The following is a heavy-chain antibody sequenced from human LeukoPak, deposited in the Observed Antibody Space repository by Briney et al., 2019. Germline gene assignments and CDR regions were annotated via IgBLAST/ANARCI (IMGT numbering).Heavy chain of an antibody. CDR1: GGSISSYY. J-gene: IGHJ6*03. Sequence: SETLSLTCTVSGGSISSYYWSWIRQPPGKGLEWIGYIYYSGSTNYNPSLKSRVTMSVDTSKNRFSLKLSSVTAADTAVYYCAREDPSTIFGVVSTYYYYMDVWGKGTTVTVSS. D-gene: IGHD3-3*01. CDR2: IYYSGST. V-gene: IGHV4-59*12. CDR3: AREDPSTIFGVVSTYYYYMDV.